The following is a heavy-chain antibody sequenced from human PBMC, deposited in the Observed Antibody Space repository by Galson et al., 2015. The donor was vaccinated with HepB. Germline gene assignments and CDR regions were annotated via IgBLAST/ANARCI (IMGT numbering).Heavy chain of an antibody. D-gene: IGHD5-24*01. J-gene: IGHJ4*02. CDR3: ARVGARDGYYYDPGYFDY. CDR1: GFTFNIYE. Sequence: SLRLSCAASGFTFNIYEMNWVRQAPGKGLEWISYISSSGSSINYADSVKGRFTISRDNARNSLYLQMNSLRAEDTAVYYCARVGARDGYYYDPGYFDYWGQGTLVTVSS. CDR2: ISSSGSSI. V-gene: IGHV3-48*03.